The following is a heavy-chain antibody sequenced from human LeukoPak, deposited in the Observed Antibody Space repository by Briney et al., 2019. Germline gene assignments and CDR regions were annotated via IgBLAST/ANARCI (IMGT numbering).Heavy chain of an antibody. V-gene: IGHV4-4*07. Sequence: SETLSLTCTVSGGSISSYYWSWIRQPAGKGLEWIGRTYTSGSTNYNPSLKSRVTMSVDTSKNQFSLKLSSVTAADTAVYYCARGGSSSWYDLKGYYFDYWGQGTLVTVSS. CDR1: GGSISSYY. CDR2: TYTSGST. CDR3: ARGGSSSWYDLKGYYFDY. J-gene: IGHJ4*02. D-gene: IGHD6-13*01.